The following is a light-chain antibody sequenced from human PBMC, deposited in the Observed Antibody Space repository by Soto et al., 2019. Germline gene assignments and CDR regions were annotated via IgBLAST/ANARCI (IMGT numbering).Light chain of an antibody. J-gene: IGLJ2*01. V-gene: IGLV1-44*01. CDR1: SSNIGSNT. CDR2: SNN. CDR3: AAWDDSLNGPGVV. Sequence: QSVLTQPHSASGTPGQRVTISCSGSSSNIGSNTVNWYQHLPGTAPTLLIYSNNQRPSGVPDRFSGCKSGTSASLAISGLQYEDEADYYCAAWDDSLNGPGVVFGGGTKLTVL.